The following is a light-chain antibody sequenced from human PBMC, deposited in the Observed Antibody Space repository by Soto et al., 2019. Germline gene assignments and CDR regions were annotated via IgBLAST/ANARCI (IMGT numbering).Light chain of an antibody. CDR3: LQVSSFPRT. J-gene: IGKJ1*01. CDR2: SAS. CDR1: QGIGVR. Sequence: IQLTQSPSSLSASIGDRVTITCRASQGIGVRLAWFQQKPGKAPQYLIQSASSLQSGVPSRFSGSGSGTEFILTINSLQPEDVAIYYCLQVSSFPRTFGQGTKVEIK. V-gene: IGKV1-12*01.